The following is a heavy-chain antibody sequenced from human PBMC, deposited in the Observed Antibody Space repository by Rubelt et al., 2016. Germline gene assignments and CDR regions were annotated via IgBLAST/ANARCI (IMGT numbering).Heavy chain of an antibody. D-gene: IGHD6-19*01. V-gene: IGHV4-61*05. CDR1: GGSIISGYY. CDR3: ARREVSSGWYDY. Sequence: QLQLQESGPGLVESSETLSLTCTVSGGSIISGYYWGWIRQPPEKGLEWIGYIYYSGSTNYNPSLKSRVTISVDTSKNQFPRKGSPVTAADTAMYYCARREVSSGWYDYWGQGTLVTVSS. J-gene: IGHJ4*02. CDR2: IYYSGST.